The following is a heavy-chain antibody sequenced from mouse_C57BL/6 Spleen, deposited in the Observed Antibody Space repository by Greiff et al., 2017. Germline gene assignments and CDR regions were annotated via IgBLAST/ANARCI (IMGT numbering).Heavy chain of an antibody. V-gene: IGHV3-6*01. J-gene: IGHJ4*01. CDR3: ARGPHYYGSLYAMDY. D-gene: IGHD1-1*01. CDR2: ISYDGSN. Sequence: DVQLQESGPGLVKPSQSLSLTCSVTGYSITSGYYWNWIRQFPGNKLEWMGYISYDGSNNYNPSLKNRISITRDTSKNQFFLKLNSVTTEDTATYYCARGPHYYGSLYAMDYWGQGTSVTVSS. CDR1: GYSITSGYY.